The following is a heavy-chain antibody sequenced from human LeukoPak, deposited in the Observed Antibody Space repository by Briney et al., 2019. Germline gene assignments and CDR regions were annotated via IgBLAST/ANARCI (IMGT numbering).Heavy chain of an antibody. V-gene: IGHV3-7*01. Sequence: QPGGSLRLSCTASGFTFSSNWMSWVRQAPGKGLEWVANINEDGSEKYYVDSVKGRLTISRDNAKNSLYLQMNSLRAEDTAIYYCGRPSAPGTVDYWGRGTLVTVSS. D-gene: IGHD3-10*01. CDR1: GFTFSSNW. CDR2: INEDGSEK. J-gene: IGHJ4*02. CDR3: GRPSAPGTVDY.